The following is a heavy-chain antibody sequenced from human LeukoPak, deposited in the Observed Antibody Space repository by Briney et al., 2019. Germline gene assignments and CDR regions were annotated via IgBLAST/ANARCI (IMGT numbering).Heavy chain of an antibody. CDR3: ARDYILPLETDNGDGFAI. CDR1: GYTFRQYS. CDR2: VSPSHTTR. J-gene: IGHJ3*01. V-gene: IGHV1-18*01. D-gene: IGHD5-24*01. Sequence: ASVKVSCKASGYTFRQYSISWVRQAPGKGVEWMGWVSPSHTTRVYAQEFQGRVTMTADTNTNTVSMELRSLRFDDTAVYFCARDYILPLETDNGDGFAIWGQGTVVTVSS.